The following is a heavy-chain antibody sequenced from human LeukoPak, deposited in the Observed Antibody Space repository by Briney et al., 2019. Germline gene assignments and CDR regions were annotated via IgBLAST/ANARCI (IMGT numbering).Heavy chain of an antibody. CDR1: GFSLSTSGMC. J-gene: IGHJ4*02. D-gene: IGHD3-22*01. CDR2: IDWDDDK. Sequence: SGPTPVTPTQTLTLTCTFSGFSLSTSGMCVSWIRQPPGKALEWLARIDWDDDKYYSTSLKTRLTISKDTSKNQVVLTLTNMDPVDTATYYCARITKADGSAYRRGFDYWGEGTLVTVSS. CDR3: ARITKADGSAYRRGFDY. V-gene: IGHV2-70*11.